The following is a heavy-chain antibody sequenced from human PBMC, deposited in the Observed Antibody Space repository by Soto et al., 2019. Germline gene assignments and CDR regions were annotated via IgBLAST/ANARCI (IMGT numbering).Heavy chain of an antibody. CDR3: ARLALWHSTTWYSFDH. Sequence: QVQLVQSGAEVKKPGASVKVSCKASGYTFTSYAVHWLRQAPGQRLEWVGWINAGSGDTKYSQNFQGRVTITRDTSATTAYMEVSSLRSEDTAVYYCARLALWHSTTWYSFDHWGQGTLVTVSS. V-gene: IGHV1-3*01. D-gene: IGHD6-13*01. J-gene: IGHJ4*02. CDR2: INAGSGDT. CDR1: GYTFTSYA.